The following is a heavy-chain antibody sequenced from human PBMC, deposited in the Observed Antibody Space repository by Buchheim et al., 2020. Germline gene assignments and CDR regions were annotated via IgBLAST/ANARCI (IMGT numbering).Heavy chain of an antibody. Sequence: QVQLQESGPGLVKPSQILSLTCTVFGGSISSGGYYWSWIRQHPGKGLEWIAYMYYSGSTYYNPSLKSRVSISIDTSKNQFPLKLSSVTAADTAVYYCARAHVGAPAAGLDYWGQGTL. V-gene: IGHV4-31*03. CDR2: MYYSGST. J-gene: IGHJ4*02. CDR1: GGSISSGGYY. CDR3: ARAHVGAPAAGLDY. D-gene: IGHD2-2*01.